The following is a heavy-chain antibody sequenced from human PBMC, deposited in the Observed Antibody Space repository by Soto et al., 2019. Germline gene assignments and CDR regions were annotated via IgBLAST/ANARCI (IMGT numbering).Heavy chain of an antibody. CDR3: AKTTSYDFWSGSYFDY. D-gene: IGHD3-3*01. Sequence: VGSLRLSCAASGFTFISYAMGCFLQSPVKVLEWVSAISGSGGSTYYADSVKGRFTISRDNSKNTLYLQMNSLRAEDTAVYYCAKTTSYDFWSGSYFDYWGQGTLVTVSS. V-gene: IGHV3-23*01. CDR1: GFTFISYA. CDR2: ISGSGGST. J-gene: IGHJ4*02.